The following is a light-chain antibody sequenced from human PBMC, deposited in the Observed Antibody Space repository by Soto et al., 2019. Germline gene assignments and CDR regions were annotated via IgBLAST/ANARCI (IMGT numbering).Light chain of an antibody. CDR1: QSVGSN. CDR2: GAS. Sequence: ETVMTQSPATLSVSPGEGVTLSCRASQSVGSNLAWYQQKPGQAPRLLIYGASTRATGIPPRYSGSGSGTEFTLTIGSLQSEDFALYYCHQYNDWPPGLTFGGGTKVKIK. J-gene: IGKJ4*01. CDR3: HQYNDWPPGLT. V-gene: IGKV3-15*01.